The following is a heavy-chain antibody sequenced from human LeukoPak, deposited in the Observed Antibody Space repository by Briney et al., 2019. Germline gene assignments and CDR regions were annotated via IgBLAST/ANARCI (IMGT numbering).Heavy chain of an antibody. J-gene: IGHJ3*02. CDR2: IYSGGST. CDR3: AREANWAFDS. D-gene: IGHD5-24*01. V-gene: IGHV3-66*01. CDR1: VFTVSRNY. Sequence: GGSLRLSCAASVFTVSRNYMSWVRQAPGKGLEWVSVIYSGGSTYYADSVKGRFTISRDNSKNTLYLQMNSLRAEDTAVYYCAREANWAFDSWGQGTMVTVSS.